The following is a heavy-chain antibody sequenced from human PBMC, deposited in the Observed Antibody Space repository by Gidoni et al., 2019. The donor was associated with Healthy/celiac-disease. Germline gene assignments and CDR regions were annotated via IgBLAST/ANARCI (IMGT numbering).Heavy chain of an antibody. D-gene: IGHD5-18*01. V-gene: IGHV1-18*01. Sequence: QVQLVQSGAEVKKPGASVKVSCKASGYTFTSYGISGVRQAPGHGIEWMGWISAYNGNTNYAQKLQGRVTMTTDTSTSTAYMELRSLRSDDTAVYYCAREGSGYSYGYYYYYYGMDVWGQGTTVTVSS. CDR3: AREGSGYSYGYYYYYYGMDV. J-gene: IGHJ6*02. CDR1: GYTFTSYG. CDR2: ISAYNGNT.